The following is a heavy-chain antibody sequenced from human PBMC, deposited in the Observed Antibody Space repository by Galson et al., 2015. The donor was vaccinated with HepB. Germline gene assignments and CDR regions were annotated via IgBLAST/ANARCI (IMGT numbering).Heavy chain of an antibody. J-gene: IGHJ6*02. D-gene: IGHD3-9*01. V-gene: IGHV5-51*03. CDR2: IYPGDSDT. CDR3: ARRRVLRYFDWLSPYYYGMDV. Sequence: QSGAEVKKPGESLKISCKGSGYSFTSYWIGWVRQMPGKGLEWMGIIYPGDSDTRYSPSFQGQVTISADKSISTAYLQWSSLKASDTAMYYCARRRVLRYFDWLSPYYYGMDVWGQGTTVTVSS. CDR1: GYSFTSYW.